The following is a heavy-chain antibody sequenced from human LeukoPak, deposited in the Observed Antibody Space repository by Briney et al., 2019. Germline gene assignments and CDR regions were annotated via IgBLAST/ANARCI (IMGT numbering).Heavy chain of an antibody. D-gene: IGHD3-9*01. Sequence: PSQTLSLTCTVSGGSISSSPYYWGWIRQPPGKGLEWIGSIYHSGSTYYNPSLKSRVTISVDTSKNQFSLKLSSVTAADTAVYYCARVVELRYFDWLPNSGWFDPWGQGTLVTVSS. CDR2: IYHSGST. CDR3: ARVVELRYFDWLPNSGWFDP. V-gene: IGHV4-39*07. CDR1: GGSISSSPYY. J-gene: IGHJ5*02.